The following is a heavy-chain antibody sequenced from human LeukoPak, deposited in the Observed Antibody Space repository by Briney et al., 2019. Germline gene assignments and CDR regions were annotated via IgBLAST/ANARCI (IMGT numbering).Heavy chain of an antibody. CDR2: IRYDGTTI. Sequence: GGSLRHSCVASGLTFSNYGIHWVRPAPGKGLEWVTYIRYDGTTIYYADSVKGRFTISRDNSKNTLYLQMNSLRAEDTAVYYCAKVGVPAAIQSSVLRGFDYWGQGTLVTVSS. J-gene: IGHJ4*02. V-gene: IGHV3-30*02. D-gene: IGHD2-2*02. CDR3: AKVGVPAAIQSSVLRGFDY. CDR1: GLTFSNYG.